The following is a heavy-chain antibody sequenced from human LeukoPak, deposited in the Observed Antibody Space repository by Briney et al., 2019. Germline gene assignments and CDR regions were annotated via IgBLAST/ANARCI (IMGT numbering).Heavy chain of an antibody. CDR2: IRYDGSNK. J-gene: IGHJ4*02. V-gene: IGHV3-30*02. D-gene: IGHD3-10*01. Sequence: PGGSLRLSCAASGFTFSSYAMSWVRQAPGKGQEWVAFIRYDGSNKFYADSVKGRFTISRDNSKNTLYLQMNSLRAEDTAVYYCAEDLYGSGSYQIRLFDYWGQGTLVTVSS. CDR1: GFTFSSYA. CDR3: AEDLYGSGSYQIRLFDY.